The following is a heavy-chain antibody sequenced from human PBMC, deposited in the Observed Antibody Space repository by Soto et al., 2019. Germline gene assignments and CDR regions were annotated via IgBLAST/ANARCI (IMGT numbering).Heavy chain of an antibody. J-gene: IGHJ5*02. Sequence: QVQLQESGPGLVKPSQTLSLTCTVSGGSISSGGYYWSWIRQHPGRGLVWVGYIYYSGSTYYNPSLKTRVTISLDTSKNEFSLKRSSVTAADTAVYYCAREGDYCSGGSCYRWFDPWGQGTLVTVSS. CDR2: IYYSGST. D-gene: IGHD2-15*01. CDR3: AREGDYCSGGSCYRWFDP. V-gene: IGHV4-31*03. CDR1: GGSISSGGYY.